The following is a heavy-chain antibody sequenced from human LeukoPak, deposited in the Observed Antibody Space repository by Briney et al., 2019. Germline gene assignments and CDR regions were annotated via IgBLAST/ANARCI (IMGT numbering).Heavy chain of an antibody. CDR1: GYTFTGYY. D-gene: IGHD5-12*01. CDR3: AKDRSGYDSRGPFDY. V-gene: IGHV1-2*02. CDR2: INPNSGGT. Sequence: ASVKVSCKASGYTFTGYYMHWVRQAPGQGLEWMGWINPNSGGTNYAQKFQGRVTMTRDTSISTAYMELSRLRAEDTAVYYCAKDRSGYDSRGPFDYWGQGTLVTVSS. J-gene: IGHJ4*02.